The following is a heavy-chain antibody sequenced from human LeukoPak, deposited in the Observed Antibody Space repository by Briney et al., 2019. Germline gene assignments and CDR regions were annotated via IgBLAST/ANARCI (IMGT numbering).Heavy chain of an antibody. CDR3: ARAFYCSGGSCYSGLDY. Sequence: SETLSLTCTVSGASISSGPYYWSWIRQPAGKGLEWIGRIYTSGSTNYNPSLKSRVTISVDTSKNQFSLKLSSVTAADTAVYYCARAFYCSGGSCYSGLDYWGQGTLVTVSS. V-gene: IGHV4-61*02. D-gene: IGHD2-15*01. CDR1: GASISSGPYY. CDR2: IYTSGST. J-gene: IGHJ4*02.